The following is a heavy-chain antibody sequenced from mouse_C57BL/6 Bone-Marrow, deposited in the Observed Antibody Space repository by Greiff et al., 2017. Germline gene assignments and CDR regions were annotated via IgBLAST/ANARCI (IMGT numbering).Heavy chain of an antibody. CDR1: GYTFTGYC. D-gene: IGHD2-4*01. CDR3: ARRRRDVNDYDWYFDV. CDR2: IYPGSGNT. V-gene: IGHV1-76*01. Sequence: QVQLQQSGAELVRPGASVKLSCKASGYTFTGYCINWVKQRPGQGLEWIGRIYPGSGNTYYNEKFKGKATLTAEKSSSTAYMQLSSLTSEDSAVYVCARRRRDVNDYDWYFDVWGTGTTVTVSS. J-gene: IGHJ1*03.